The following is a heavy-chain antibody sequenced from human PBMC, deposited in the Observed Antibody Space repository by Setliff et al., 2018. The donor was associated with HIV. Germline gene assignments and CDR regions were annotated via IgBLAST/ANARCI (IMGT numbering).Heavy chain of an antibody. Sequence: PSQTLSLTCAVSGGSLNTNHWSWIRQSPGKGLEWIGEINDSGSINYNPSLKSRITISADASKNQFSLKLTSMIAADTAMFYCARGRGPMGGDAFDIWGQGTMVTVSS. D-gene: IGHD3-10*01. CDR3: ARGRGPMGGDAFDI. CDR2: INDSGSI. CDR1: GGSLNTNH. V-gene: IGHV4-34*01. J-gene: IGHJ3*02.